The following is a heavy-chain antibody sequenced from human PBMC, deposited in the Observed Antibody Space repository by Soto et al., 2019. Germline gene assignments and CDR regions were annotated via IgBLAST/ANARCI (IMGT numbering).Heavy chain of an antibody. CDR1: GFTVSSNY. CDR2: IYGGGST. Sequence: EVQLVESGGGLVQPGGSLRLSCAASGFTVSSNYMSWVRQAPGKGLEWVSVIYGGGSTYYADSVKGRFTISRDNSKNTLYLQMNSLRAEDTAVYYCARDRGQWLENDAFDIWGQGTMVTVSS. J-gene: IGHJ3*02. D-gene: IGHD6-19*01. V-gene: IGHV3-66*01. CDR3: ARDRGQWLENDAFDI.